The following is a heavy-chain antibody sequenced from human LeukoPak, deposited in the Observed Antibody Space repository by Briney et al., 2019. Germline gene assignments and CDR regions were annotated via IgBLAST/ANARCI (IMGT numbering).Heavy chain of an antibody. Sequence: GGSLRLSCAASGFTFSSYAMSWVRQAPGKGLEWVSAISGSGGSTYYADSVKGRFTISRDNSKSTLYLQMNSLRAEDTAVYYCARGGYCSGGSCYSYYYYYGMDVWGQGATVTVSS. CDR2: ISGSGGST. CDR1: GFTFSSYA. D-gene: IGHD2-15*01. V-gene: IGHV3-23*01. CDR3: ARGGYCSGGSCYSYYYYYGMDV. J-gene: IGHJ6*02.